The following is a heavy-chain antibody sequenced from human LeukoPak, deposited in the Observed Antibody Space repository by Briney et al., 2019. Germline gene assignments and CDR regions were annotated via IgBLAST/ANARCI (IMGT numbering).Heavy chain of an antibody. V-gene: IGHV4-59*01. J-gene: IGHJ3*02. CDR1: GGSISSYY. Sequence: PSETLSLTCTVSGGSISSYYWSWIRQPPGKGLEWIGYIYYSGSTNYNPSLKSRVTISVDTSKNQFSLKLSSVTAADTAVYYCARDPFYDSGIGDIWGQGTMVTVSS. D-gene: IGHD2/OR15-2a*01. CDR2: IYYSGST. CDR3: ARDPFYDSGIGDI.